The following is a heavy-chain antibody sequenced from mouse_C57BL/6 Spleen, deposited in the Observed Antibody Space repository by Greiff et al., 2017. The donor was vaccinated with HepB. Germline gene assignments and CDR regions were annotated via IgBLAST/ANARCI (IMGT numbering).Heavy chain of an antibody. V-gene: IGHV1-15*01. D-gene: IGHD3-2*02. CDR1: ASPPTDYE. CDR2: IDPETGGT. Sequence: QSLASLFLPGPSFPLSCKASASPPTDYEPHWVKQTPVHRPACIGAIDPETGGTAYNQKFKGKAILTADKSSSTAYMELRSLTSEDSAVYYCTRALSLDYWGQGTTLTVSS. J-gene: IGHJ2*01. CDR3: TRALSLDY.